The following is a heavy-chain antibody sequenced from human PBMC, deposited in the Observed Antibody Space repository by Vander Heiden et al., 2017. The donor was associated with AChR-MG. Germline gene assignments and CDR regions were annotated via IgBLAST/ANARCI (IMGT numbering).Heavy chain of an antibody. Sequence: QVQLQQWGAGLLKPSETLSLTCAVYGGSFSGYYWSWIRQPPGKGLEGIGEINHSGSTNYNPSIKRRVTISVDTSKNQFSLKLSSVTAAETAVYYCARGFIVVVPAAKRYYYMDVWGKGTTVTVSS. CDR1: GGSFSGYY. CDR3: ARGFIVVVPAAKRYYYMDV. D-gene: IGHD2-2*01. V-gene: IGHV4-34*01. J-gene: IGHJ6*03. CDR2: INHSGST.